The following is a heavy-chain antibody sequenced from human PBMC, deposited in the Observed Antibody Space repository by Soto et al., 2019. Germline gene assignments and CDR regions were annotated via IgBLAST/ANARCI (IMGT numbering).Heavy chain of an antibody. CDR2: INHSGST. V-gene: IGHV4-34*01. J-gene: IGHJ4*02. D-gene: IGHD4-17*01. Sequence: QVQLQQWGAGLLKPSETLSLTCAVYGGSFSGYYWSWIRQPPGKGLEWIGEINHSGSTNYNPSLKSRVTISVDTSKIQFSLKRSSVTAADTAVYYCARQVSDTTVTSPYIDYWGQGTLVTVSS. CDR3: ARQVSDTTVTSPYIDY. CDR1: GGSFSGYY.